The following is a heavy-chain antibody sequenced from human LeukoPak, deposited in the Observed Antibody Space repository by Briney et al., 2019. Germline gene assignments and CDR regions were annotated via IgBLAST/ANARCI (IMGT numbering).Heavy chain of an antibody. CDR1: GFTFSSYE. Sequence: PGGSLRLSCAASGFTFSSYEMNWVRQAPGKGLEWVSYISSSGSTIYYADSVKGRFTVSRDNAKNSLYLQKNSLRAEDTAVYYCARDPRSSGYFDYWGQGTLVTVSS. J-gene: IGHJ4*02. V-gene: IGHV3-48*03. CDR2: ISSSGSTI. CDR3: ARDPRSSGYFDY. D-gene: IGHD6-6*01.